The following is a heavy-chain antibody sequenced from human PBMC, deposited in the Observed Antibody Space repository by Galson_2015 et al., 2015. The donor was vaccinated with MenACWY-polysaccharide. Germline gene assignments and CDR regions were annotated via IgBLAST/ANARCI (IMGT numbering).Heavy chain of an antibody. D-gene: IGHD3-22*01. CDR3: ARDLYYYDSSGVEYYGMDV. V-gene: IGHV3-23*01. J-gene: IGHJ6*02. CDR1: FSSYA. CDR2: ISASGGST. Sequence: FSSYAMSWVRQAPGKGLEWVSTISASGGSTYYADSVKGRFTISRDNSKNTLYLQMNSLRAEDTAVYYCARDLYYYDSSGVEYYGMDVWGQGTTVTVSS.